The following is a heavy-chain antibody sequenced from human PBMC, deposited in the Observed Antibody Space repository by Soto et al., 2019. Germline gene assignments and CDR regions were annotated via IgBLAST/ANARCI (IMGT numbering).Heavy chain of an antibody. V-gene: IGHV4-30-4*01. D-gene: IGHD3-16*01. J-gene: IGHJ4*02. CDR2: IYYSGNT. CDR1: GGSTSSDNY. Sequence: PSETLSLTCTVSGGSTSSDNYWSWIRQPPGKGLEWIGHIYYSGNTDYNPSLKSRLAISIDTSKNQFSLKLSSVTAADTAVYFCAKERGELTGGLCYLDVWGQGSLVTVSS. CDR3: AKERGELTGGLCYLDV.